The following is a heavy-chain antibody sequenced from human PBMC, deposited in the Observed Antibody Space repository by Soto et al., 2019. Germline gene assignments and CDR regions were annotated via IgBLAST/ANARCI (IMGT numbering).Heavy chain of an antibody. CDR3: AKDVSSRRWFDP. D-gene: IGHD3-16*01. Sequence: SETLSLTCGVSVASIRSYHWMFLMQPAGKGLEWIGRIQHTGNTNYNPSLKSRVTMSADTSKNQISLKMTSVTAADTAVYFCAKDVSSRRWFDPWGQGVRVTVSS. CDR1: VASIRSYH. J-gene: IGHJ5*02. CDR2: IQHTGNT. V-gene: IGHV4-4*07.